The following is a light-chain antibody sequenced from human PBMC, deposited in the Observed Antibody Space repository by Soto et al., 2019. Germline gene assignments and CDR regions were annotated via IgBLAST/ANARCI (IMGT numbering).Light chain of an antibody. V-gene: IGLV2-11*01. Sequence: QSVLTQPRSVSGSPGQSVTISCTGTSSDVGGYNYVSWYQEQPGKAPKLMIYDVSKRPSGVPDRFSGSKSGNTASLTISGLQAEDDADYYCCSYAGSYPYGFGTGTKLTVL. J-gene: IGLJ1*01. CDR2: DVS. CDR1: SSDVGGYNY. CDR3: CSYAGSYPYG.